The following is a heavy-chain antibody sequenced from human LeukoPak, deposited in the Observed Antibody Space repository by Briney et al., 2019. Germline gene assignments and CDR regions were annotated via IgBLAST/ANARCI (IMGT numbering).Heavy chain of an antibody. V-gene: IGHV3-33*01. J-gene: IGHJ4*02. CDR2: IWYDGSNK. Sequence: GGSLRRSCAASGFTFSSYGMHWVRQAPGKGLEWVAVIWYDGSNKYYADSVKGRFTISRDNSKNTLYLQMNSLRAEDTAVYYCARDSIADPFDYWGQGTLVTVSS. CDR1: GFTFSSYG. D-gene: IGHD6-6*01. CDR3: ARDSIADPFDY.